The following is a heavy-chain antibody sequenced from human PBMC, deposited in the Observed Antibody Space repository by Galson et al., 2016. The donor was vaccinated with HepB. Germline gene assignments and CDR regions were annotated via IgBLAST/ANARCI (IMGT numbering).Heavy chain of an antibody. D-gene: IGHD6-19*01. V-gene: IGHV3-53*01. CDR2: LYSGGST. J-gene: IGHJ4*02. Sequence: SLRLSCAAYEFTASSNYLNWIRQAPGKGLEWVSALYSGGSTHYADSVKGRFTISRDNSKNTVYLEMKSLRAEDTAVYYCARALSGWDGFDYWGQGTLVIVSS. CDR1: EFTASSNY. CDR3: ARALSGWDGFDY.